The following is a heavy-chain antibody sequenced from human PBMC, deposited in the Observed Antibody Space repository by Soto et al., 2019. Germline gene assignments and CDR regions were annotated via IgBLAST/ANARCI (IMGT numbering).Heavy chain of an antibody. CDR3: ATTGRSLRSGTFDY. J-gene: IGHJ4*02. CDR2: INPDNGNT. Sequence: ASVKVSCKASGYIFTNYALHWVRQAPGQRLEWMGWINPDNGNTKYSQKFQGRVTITRDTSATTAYMELSSLRSEDTAVYYCATTGRSLRSGTFDYWGQGTLVTVSS. CDR1: GYIFTNYA. D-gene: IGHD6-13*01. V-gene: IGHV1-3*01.